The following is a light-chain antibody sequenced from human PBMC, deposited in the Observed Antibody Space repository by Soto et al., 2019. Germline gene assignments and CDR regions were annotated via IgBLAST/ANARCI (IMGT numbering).Light chain of an antibody. J-gene: IGKJ5*01. Sequence: EIVLTQSPGTLSLSPGERATLSCRASQSVSNNYLAWYQQKPGQAPRLLIYGASNRATGIPDRLSGSGSGTDFTLTISRLEPEDFAVYYCQQRSNWPPITFGQGTRLEI. V-gene: IGKV3D-20*02. CDR2: GAS. CDR3: QQRSNWPPIT. CDR1: QSVSNNY.